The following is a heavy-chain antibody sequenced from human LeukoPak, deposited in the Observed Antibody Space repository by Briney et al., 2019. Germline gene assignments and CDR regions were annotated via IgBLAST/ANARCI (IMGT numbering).Heavy chain of an antibody. CDR2: IWYDGSAK. D-gene: IGHD6-19*01. Sequence: GWSLRLSCAASGFTFSSYGMHWVRQAPGKGLEWVAVIWYDGSAKYYADSVTDRVTISRDNSKNTLYLQIYSLRAEDTAVYYCVRVRRVSSAWRAFDIRGQGTMVIVSS. V-gene: IGHV3-33*01. J-gene: IGHJ3*02. CDR3: VRVRRVSSAWRAFDI. CDR1: GFTFSSYG.